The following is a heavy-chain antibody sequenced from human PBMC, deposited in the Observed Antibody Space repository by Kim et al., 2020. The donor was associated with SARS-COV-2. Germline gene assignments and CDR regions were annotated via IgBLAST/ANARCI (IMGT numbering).Heavy chain of an antibody. D-gene: IGHD3-3*01. CDR1: GFAFSSYG. J-gene: IGHJ6*02. V-gene: IGHV3-33*01. CDR2: IWYDGSNK. CDR3: AREKIRITIFGVVIPPPRGGMDV. Sequence: GGSLRLSCAASGFAFSSYGMHWVRQAPGKGLEWVAVIWYDGSNKYYADSVKGRFTISRDNSKNTLYLQMNSLRAEDTAVYYCAREKIRITIFGVVIPPPRGGMDVWGQGTTVTVSS.